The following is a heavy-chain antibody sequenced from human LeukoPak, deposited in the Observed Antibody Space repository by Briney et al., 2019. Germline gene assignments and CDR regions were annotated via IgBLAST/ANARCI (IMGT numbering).Heavy chain of an antibody. CDR1: GFTFSSYS. CDR3: AREGYYYGSGSSSGFDY. CDR2: ISSSSSYI. J-gene: IGHJ4*02. Sequence: PGGSLRLSCAASGFTFSSYSMNWVRQAPGKGLEWVSSISSSSSYIYYADSVKGRFTISRDNAKNSLYLQMNSLRAEDTAVYYCAREGYYYGSGSSSGFDYWGQGTLVTVSS. D-gene: IGHD3-10*01. V-gene: IGHV3-21*01.